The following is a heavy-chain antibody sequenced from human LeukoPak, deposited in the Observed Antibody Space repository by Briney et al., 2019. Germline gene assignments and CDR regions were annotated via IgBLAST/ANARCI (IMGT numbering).Heavy chain of an antibody. J-gene: IGHJ4*02. D-gene: IGHD5-18*01. V-gene: IGHV5-51*01. CDR3: VRSRGYSYGYSYYFDY. Sequence: GESLKISCKGSGYSFTTNWLGWVRQMPGKGLEWMGIIYPGDSETRYSPSFQGQVTISADKSISTAYLQWSSLKASDSAMYYCVRSRGYSYGYSYYFDYWGQGTLVTVSS. CDR2: IYPGDSET. CDR1: GYSFTTNW.